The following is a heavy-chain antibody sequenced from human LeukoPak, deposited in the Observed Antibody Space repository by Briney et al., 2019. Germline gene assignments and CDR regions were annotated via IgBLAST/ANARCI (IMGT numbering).Heavy chain of an antibody. J-gene: IGHJ4*02. D-gene: IGHD6-19*01. CDR2: LDGSGGYT. CDR1: GFTFSSFG. Sequence: GGSLRLSCAASGFTFSSFGMSWVRQAPGQGLEWVSSLDGSGGYTYHADSVKGRFTISRDNSKNTLYLQMNSLRAEDTATYYCASRRARGWPFESWGQGTLVTVSS. V-gene: IGHV3-23*01. CDR3: ASRRARGWPFES.